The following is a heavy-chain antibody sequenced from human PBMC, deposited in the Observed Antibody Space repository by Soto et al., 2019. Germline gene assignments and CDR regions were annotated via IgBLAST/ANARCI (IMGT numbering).Heavy chain of an antibody. CDR2: ISAYNGNT. V-gene: IGHV1-18*01. J-gene: IGHJ6*02. CDR3: ATPSGRYPEPERYGMDV. Sequence: QVQLVQSGAEVKKPGASVKVSCKAFGYTFTSYGISWVRQAPGQGLEWMGWISAYNGNTNYAQKLQGRVTMTTDTSTSTAYIELRSLRSDDTAVYYCATPSGRYPEPERYGMDVWGQGTTATVSS. D-gene: IGHD1-26*01. CDR1: GYTFTSYG.